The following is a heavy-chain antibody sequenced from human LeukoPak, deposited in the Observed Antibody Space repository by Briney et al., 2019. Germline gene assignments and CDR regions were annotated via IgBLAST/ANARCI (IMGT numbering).Heavy chain of an antibody. CDR1: GFTFSSYS. D-gene: IGHD6-19*01. V-gene: IGHV3-48*04. CDR2: ISSSSSTI. CDR3: ASMAVAGNAYFDY. Sequence: GGSLRLSCAASGFTFSSYSMNWVRQAPGKGLEWVSYISSSSSTIYYADSVKGRFTISRDNAKNSLYLQMSSLRAEDTAVYYCASMAVAGNAYFDYWGQGTLVTVSS. J-gene: IGHJ4*02.